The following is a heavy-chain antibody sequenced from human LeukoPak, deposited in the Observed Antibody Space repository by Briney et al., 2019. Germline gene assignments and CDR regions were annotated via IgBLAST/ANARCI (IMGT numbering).Heavy chain of an antibody. D-gene: IGHD4-17*01. CDR2: VSSGGDA. CDR3: AKFGDHVPDAFDI. CDR1: VFTVTANS. Sequence: GGSLRLSCAASVFTVTANSMNWVRQAPGKGLEWVSRVSSGGDAFYADSVKGRFTISRDTSKSTVFLQMDSLRAEDTAVYYCAKFGDHVPDAFDIWGQGTMVSVAA. V-gene: IGHV3-53*01. J-gene: IGHJ3*02.